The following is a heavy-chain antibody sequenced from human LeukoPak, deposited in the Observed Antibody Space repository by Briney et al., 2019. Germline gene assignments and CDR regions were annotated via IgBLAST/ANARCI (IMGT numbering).Heavy chain of an antibody. CDR1: GGSFSVYY. J-gene: IGHJ3*02. CDR3: ARDGVVNAGRI. Sequence: SETLSLTCAVYGGSFSVYYWSWIRHPPGKGLEWIGETNHSGSTNYNPPLKSRVTISVDTSKNHFSLKLSSVTAADRAVYYCARDGVVNAGRIWGQGTMVTVSS. V-gene: IGHV4-34*01. CDR2: TNHSGST. D-gene: IGHD2-21*01.